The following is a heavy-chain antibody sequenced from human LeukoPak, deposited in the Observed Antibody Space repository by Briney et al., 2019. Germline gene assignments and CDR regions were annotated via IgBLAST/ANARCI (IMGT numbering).Heavy chain of an antibody. Sequence: SETLSLTCTVSGGSISSYYWSWIRQPPGKGLEWIGYIYYSGSTNYNPSLKSRVTISVDTSKNQFSLKLSSVTAADTAVYYCARTVTFGEFDYWGQGTLVTVSS. J-gene: IGHJ4*02. CDR3: ARTVTFGEFDY. CDR1: GGSISSYY. CDR2: IYYSGST. D-gene: IGHD3-10*01. V-gene: IGHV4-59*08.